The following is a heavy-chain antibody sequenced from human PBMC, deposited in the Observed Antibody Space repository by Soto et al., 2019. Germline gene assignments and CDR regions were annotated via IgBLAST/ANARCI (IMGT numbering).Heavy chain of an antibody. CDR1: GFTFSSYG. D-gene: IGHD5-18*01. CDR2: ISYDGSNK. V-gene: IGHV3-30*03. J-gene: IGHJ6*02. Sequence: QVQLVESGGGVVQPGRSLRLSCAASGFTFSSYGMHWVRQAPGKGLEWVAVISYDGSNKYYADSVKGRFTISRDNSKNTLYLQMNSLRAEDTAVYYCARTGWIQLWTGYGMDVWGQGTTVTVSS. CDR3: ARTGWIQLWTGYGMDV.